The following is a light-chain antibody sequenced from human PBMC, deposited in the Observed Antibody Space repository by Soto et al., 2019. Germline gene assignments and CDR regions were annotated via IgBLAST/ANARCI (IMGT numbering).Light chain of an antibody. CDR3: QQYENLPT. Sequence: DIQMTQSPSSLSASTGDRVTITCQASQNINNYLNWYQQKPGRAPKLLIYDASNLEAGVPSRFRGSGSGTDFTSTISRLQPEDIATYYCQQYENLPTFGQGTRLENK. V-gene: IGKV1-33*01. CDR1: QNINNY. J-gene: IGKJ5*01. CDR2: DAS.